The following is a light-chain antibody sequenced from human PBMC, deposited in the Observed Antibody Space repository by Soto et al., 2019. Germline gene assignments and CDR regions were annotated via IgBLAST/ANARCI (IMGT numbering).Light chain of an antibody. V-gene: IGKV3-20*01. CDR1: QSVSGNY. J-gene: IGKJ4*01. Sequence: EIVLTQSPGTLSLSPGEIATLSCRASQSVSGNYLAWYQQKPGQALMLLISVASSRATGIPDRFSGSRAGTDFALTISRLEPEDFAGYYCQQSGCSPLVTFGGGTKVEI. CDR2: VAS. CDR3: QQSGCSPLVT.